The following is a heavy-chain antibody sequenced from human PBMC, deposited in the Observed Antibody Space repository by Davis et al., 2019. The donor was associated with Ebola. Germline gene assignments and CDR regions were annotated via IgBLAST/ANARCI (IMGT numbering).Heavy chain of an antibody. CDR1: GYTFTSYY. J-gene: IGHJ4*02. CDR3: ARDLYSSSWYNY. V-gene: IGHV1-18*04. D-gene: IGHD6-13*01. CDR2: ISAYNGNT. Sequence: ASVKVSCKASGYTFTSYYMHWVRQAPGQGLEWMGWISAYNGNTNYAQKLQGRVTMTTGTSTSTAYMELRSLRSYDTAVYYCARDLYSSSWYNYWGQGTLVTVSS.